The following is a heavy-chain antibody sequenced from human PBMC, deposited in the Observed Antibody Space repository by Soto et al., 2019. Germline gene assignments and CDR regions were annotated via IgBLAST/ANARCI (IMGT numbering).Heavy chain of an antibody. J-gene: IGHJ4*02. D-gene: IGHD4-17*01. Sequence: QVQLVESGGGVVQPGRSLRLSCAASGFTFSSHGMHWVRQAPGKGLEWVAVIWYDGSNKYYADSVKGRLTISRDNSQNTLYLQMNSLRAEDTAVYYCARRNGGPYFDNWGQGSLVTVSA. CDR2: IWYDGSNK. V-gene: IGHV3-33*01. CDR1: GFTFSSHG. CDR3: ARRNGGPYFDN.